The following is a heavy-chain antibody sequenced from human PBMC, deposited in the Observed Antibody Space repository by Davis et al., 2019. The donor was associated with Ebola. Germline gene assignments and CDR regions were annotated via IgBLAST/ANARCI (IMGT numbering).Heavy chain of an antibody. CDR1: GYTFTSYG. CDR2: ISAYNGNT. CDR3: ARVDGYNWNPPEGAFDI. V-gene: IGHV1-18*04. D-gene: IGHD1-20*01. J-gene: IGHJ3*02. Sequence: ASVKVSCKASGYTFTSYGISWVRQAPGQGLEWMGWISAYNGNTNYAQKLQGRVTMTTDTSTSTAYMELRSLRSDDTAVYYCARVDGYNWNPPEGAFDIWGQGTMVTVSS.